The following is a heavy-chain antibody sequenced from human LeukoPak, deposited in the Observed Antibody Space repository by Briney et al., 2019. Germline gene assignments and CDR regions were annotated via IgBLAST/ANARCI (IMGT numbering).Heavy chain of an antibody. D-gene: IGHD1-26*01. Sequence: ASVKVSCKASGYTFTTYDISWVRQAPGQGLEWMGWISAYNGNTNYAQKLQGRVTMTTDTSTSTAYMELRSLRSDDTAVYYCARFSPEVGALIYGMDVWGQGTTVTVSS. J-gene: IGHJ6*02. CDR1: GYTFTTYD. CDR2: ISAYNGNT. CDR3: ARFSPEVGALIYGMDV. V-gene: IGHV1-18*01.